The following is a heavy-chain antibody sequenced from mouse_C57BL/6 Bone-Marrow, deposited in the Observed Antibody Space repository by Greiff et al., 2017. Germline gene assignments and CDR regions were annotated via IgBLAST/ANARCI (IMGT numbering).Heavy chain of an antibody. D-gene: IGHD2-4*01. CDR2: IYPGHGDT. Sequence: QVQLQQSGPELVKPGASVKISCKASGYAFSSSWMNWVKQRPGKGLEWIGRIYPGHGDTNYNGKFKGKATLTADKSSSTAYMQLNNLTSEDSAVYVCSKKSNYDYSMDYWGQGTSVTVSS. V-gene: IGHV1-82*01. CDR1: GYAFSSSW. CDR3: SKKSNYDYSMDY. J-gene: IGHJ4*01.